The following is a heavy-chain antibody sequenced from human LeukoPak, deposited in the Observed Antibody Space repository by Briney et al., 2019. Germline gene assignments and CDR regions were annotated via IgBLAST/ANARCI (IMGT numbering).Heavy chain of an antibody. D-gene: IGHD6-19*01. V-gene: IGHV4-39*01. J-gene: IGHJ4*02. Sequence: KSSETLSLTCTVSGDSISNHNYFWGWIRQTPGTGLEWIANIHYIGSTYYNPSLKSRVTISLDKSKSQFSLKVNSVTAADTAVYYCAKTVPYSSGWRATFDHWGQGTLVTVSS. CDR1: GDSISNHNYF. CDR3: AKTVPYSSGWRATFDH. CDR2: IHYIGST.